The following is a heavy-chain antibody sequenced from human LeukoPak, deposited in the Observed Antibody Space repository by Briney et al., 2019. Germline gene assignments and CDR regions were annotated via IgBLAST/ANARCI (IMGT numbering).Heavy chain of an antibody. CDR3: AREGYYYGSGSFPYFDY. CDR2: IPYDGSNK. V-gene: IGHV3-30*14. D-gene: IGHD3-10*01. Sequence: GGSLRLSCAASGFTFSSYAMHWVRQAPGKGLEWVALIPYDGSNKYYADSVKGRFTVSRDNSKNTLYLQMNSLRAEDTAVYYCAREGYYYGSGSFPYFDYWGQGTLVTVSS. J-gene: IGHJ4*02. CDR1: GFTFSSYA.